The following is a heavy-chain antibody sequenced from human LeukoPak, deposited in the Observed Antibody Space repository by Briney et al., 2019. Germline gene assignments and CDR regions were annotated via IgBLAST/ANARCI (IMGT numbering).Heavy chain of an antibody. Sequence: SETLSLTCTVSGGSISSGDYYWSWIRQPPGKGLEWIGYIYYSGSTYYNPSLKSRVTISVDTSKNQFSLKLTSVTVADTAVYFCARVKAVAGTLPHLLDYWGQGTLVTVSS. CDR1: GGSISSGDYY. CDR3: ARVKAVAGTLPHLLDY. CDR2: IYYSGST. V-gene: IGHV4-30-4*01. D-gene: IGHD6-19*01. J-gene: IGHJ4*01.